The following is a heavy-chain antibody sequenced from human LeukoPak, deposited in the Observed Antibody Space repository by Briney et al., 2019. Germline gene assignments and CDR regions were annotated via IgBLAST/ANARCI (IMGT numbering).Heavy chain of an antibody. CDR2: IIPIFGTA. Sequence: SVKVSCKASGGTFSSYAISWVRQAPGQGLEWMGGIIPIFGTANYAQKFQGRVTITADESTSTAYMELRSLRSDDTAVYYCARDGDSSALGFDYWGQGTLVTVSS. D-gene: IGHD3-22*01. CDR1: GGTFSSYA. CDR3: ARDGDSSALGFDY. V-gene: IGHV1-69*13. J-gene: IGHJ4*02.